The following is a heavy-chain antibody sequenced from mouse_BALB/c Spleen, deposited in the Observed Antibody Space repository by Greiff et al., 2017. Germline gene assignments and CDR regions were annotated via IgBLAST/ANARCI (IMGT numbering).Heavy chain of an antibody. Sequence: EVKVEESGPGLVKPSQSLSLTCSVTGYSITSGYYWNWIRQFPGNKLEWMGYISYDGSNNYNPSLKNRISITRDTSKNQFFLKLNSVTTEDTATYYCAVYGSSYLFDYWGQGTTLTVSS. V-gene: IGHV3-6*02. CDR2: ISYDGSN. J-gene: IGHJ2*01. D-gene: IGHD1-1*01. CDR1: GYSITSGYY. CDR3: AVYGSSYLFDY.